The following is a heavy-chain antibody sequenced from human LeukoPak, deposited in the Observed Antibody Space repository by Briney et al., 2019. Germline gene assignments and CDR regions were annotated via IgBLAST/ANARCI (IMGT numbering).Heavy chain of an antibody. CDR1: GFTFSSYS. D-gene: IGHD3-10*01. V-gene: IGHV3-21*01. J-gene: IGHJ6*02. CDR2: ISSSSSYI. Sequence: GGSLRLSCAASGFTFSSYSMNWVRQAPGKGLEWVSSISSSSSYIYYADSVKGRFTISRGNAKNSLYLQMNSLRAEDTAVYYCAREGPITIPSYGMDVWGQGTTVTVSS. CDR3: AREGPITIPSYGMDV.